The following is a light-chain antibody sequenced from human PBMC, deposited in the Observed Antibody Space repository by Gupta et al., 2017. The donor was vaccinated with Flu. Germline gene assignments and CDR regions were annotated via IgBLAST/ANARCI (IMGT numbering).Light chain of an antibody. Sequence: QSVLAQPHSVSGAPGQTVTISCNGTRSNIGAGFDPHWYQLLPGAAPKLLMFGASHRPSGVPDRFSGSKSGTSGSLAITGLQAEDEGDYYCQSYDNSLTAWVFGGGTKLTVL. CDR1: RSNIGAGFD. CDR3: QSYDNSLTAWV. CDR2: GAS. V-gene: IGLV1-40*01. J-gene: IGLJ3*02.